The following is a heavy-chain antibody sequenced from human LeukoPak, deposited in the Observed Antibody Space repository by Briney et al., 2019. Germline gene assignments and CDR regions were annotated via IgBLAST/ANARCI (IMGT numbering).Heavy chain of an antibody. J-gene: IGHJ3*02. V-gene: IGHV4-34*01. CDR2: INHSGST. D-gene: IGHD2-15*01. CDR3: ARYVTRVYCSGGGCYSSAFDI. Sequence: PSETLSLTCGVSGGSFSGYDWSWIRQPPGKGLEWIGEINHSGSTNHNPSLKSRVTVSVDTSERQFSLKLSSVTAADTAVYYCARYVTRVYCSGGGCYSSAFDIWDQGTKVTVSS. CDR1: GGSFSGYD.